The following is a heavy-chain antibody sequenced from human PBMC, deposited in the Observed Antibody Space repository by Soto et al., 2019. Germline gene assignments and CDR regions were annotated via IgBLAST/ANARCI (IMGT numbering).Heavy chain of an antibody. D-gene: IGHD2-8*01. CDR3: ARIPGPGHCTNGVCYLPDY. Sequence: QVQLVESGGGVVQPGRSLRLSCAASGFTFSTYVMHWVRHAPGKGLEWVALIWYDGSDKYYADSVKGRFTISRDNSNNTLYLHMNRLRAEDTAVYYCARIPGPGHCTNGVCYLPDYWGQGTLVTVSS. J-gene: IGHJ4*02. CDR2: IWYDGSDK. V-gene: IGHV3-33*01. CDR1: GFTFSTYV.